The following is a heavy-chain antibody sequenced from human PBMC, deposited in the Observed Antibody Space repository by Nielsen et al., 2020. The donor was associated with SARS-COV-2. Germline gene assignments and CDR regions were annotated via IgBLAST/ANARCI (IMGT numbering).Heavy chain of an antibody. CDR3: ARVNVDTAMDFDY. CDR1: GYSFTSYW. V-gene: IGHV5-51*01. CDR2: IYPGDSDT. Sequence: KVSCKGSGYSFTSYWIGWVRQMPGKGLEWMGLIYPGDSDTRYSPSFQGQVTISADKSISTAYLQWSSLKTSDTAMYYCARVNVDTAMDFDYWGQGTLVTVSS. D-gene: IGHD5-18*01. J-gene: IGHJ4*02.